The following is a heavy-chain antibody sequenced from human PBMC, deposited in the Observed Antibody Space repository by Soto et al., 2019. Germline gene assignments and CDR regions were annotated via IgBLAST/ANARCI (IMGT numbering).Heavy chain of an antibody. Sequence: EVQLLESGGGLVQPGGSLRLSCAASGFTFSSYAMSWVRQAPGKGLEWVSAISGSGGSTYYADSVKGRFTISRDNSKKTLYLQMNSLRAEDTAVYYCAKDPGDCPGLGDYWGQGTLVTVSS. J-gene: IGHJ4*02. CDR2: ISGSGGST. V-gene: IGHV3-23*01. D-gene: IGHD2-21*02. CDR1: GFTFSSYA. CDR3: AKDPGDCPGLGDY.